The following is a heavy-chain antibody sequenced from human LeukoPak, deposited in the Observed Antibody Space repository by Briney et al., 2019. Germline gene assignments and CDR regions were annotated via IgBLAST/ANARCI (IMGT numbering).Heavy chain of an antibody. J-gene: IGHJ6*03. CDR3: ARKILTGYYPPTGYMDV. D-gene: IGHD3-9*01. CDR1: GFPLSSYA. V-gene: IGHV3-48*03. Sequence: GGSLRLSCAASGFPLSSYAMSWVRQAPGKGLEWVSYISSSGSTIYYADSVKGRFTISRDNAKNSLYLQMNSLRAEDTAVYYCARKILTGYYPPTGYMDVWGKGTTVTISS. CDR2: ISSSGSTI.